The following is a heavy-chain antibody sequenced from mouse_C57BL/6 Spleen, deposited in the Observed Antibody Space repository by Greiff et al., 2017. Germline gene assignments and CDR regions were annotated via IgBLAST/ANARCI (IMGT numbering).Heavy chain of an antibody. CDR1: GFSLTSYG. Sequence: VMLVESGPGLVQPSQSLSITCTVSGFSLTSYGVHWVRQSPGKGLEWLGVIWSGGSTDYNAAFISRLSISKDNSKSQVFFKMNSLQADDTAIYYCARNMGLRQGGFDYWGQGTTLTVSS. V-gene: IGHV2-2*01. D-gene: IGHD2-4*01. CDR2: IWSGGST. CDR3: ARNMGLRQGGFDY. J-gene: IGHJ2*01.